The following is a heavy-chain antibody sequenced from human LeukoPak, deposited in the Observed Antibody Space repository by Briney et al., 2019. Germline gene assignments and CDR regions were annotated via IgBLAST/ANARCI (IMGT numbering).Heavy chain of an antibody. CDR2: ISSTGSTI. Sequence: PGGSLRLSYAASGFTFSDYYMSWIRQAPGKGLEWVSHISSTGSTIYYADSVKGRFTISRDNAKNSLYLQMNSLRAEDTAVYYCARSYCTNGVCYFHYWGQGTLVTVSS. J-gene: IGHJ4*02. CDR1: GFTFSDYY. V-gene: IGHV3-11*04. CDR3: ARSYCTNGVCYFHY. D-gene: IGHD2-8*01.